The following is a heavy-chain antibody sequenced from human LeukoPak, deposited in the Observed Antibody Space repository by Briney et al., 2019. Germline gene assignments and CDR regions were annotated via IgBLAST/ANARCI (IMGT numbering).Heavy chain of an antibody. V-gene: IGHV3-15*01. CDR1: ALTFTTAW. CDR2: IKSNNDGGTA. CDR3: TTDRYYFDP. Sequence: GGSLILFCTASALTFTTAWMSWVRQAPGKGLEWVGRIKSNNDGGTADFGAPVKDRFTKSRDGSRNTFYLQMNSLRTDDTAVYYFTTDRYYFDPWGQGTLVTVSS. D-gene: IGHD3-22*01. J-gene: IGHJ5*02.